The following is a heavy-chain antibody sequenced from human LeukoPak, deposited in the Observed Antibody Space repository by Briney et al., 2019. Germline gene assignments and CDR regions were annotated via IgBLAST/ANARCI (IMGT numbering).Heavy chain of an antibody. J-gene: IGHJ4*02. CDR2: IYPGDSDI. Sequence: GESLKISCRASGSRFTDFWIGWVRQMPGKGLEWMGIIYPGDSDIRYSPSFQGQVTISADKSISTAYLQWSSLKASDTAMYYCARRGSSGYYYIFDSWGQGALVTVSS. CDR1: GSRFTDFW. V-gene: IGHV5-51*01. CDR3: ARRGSSGYYYIFDS. D-gene: IGHD3-22*01.